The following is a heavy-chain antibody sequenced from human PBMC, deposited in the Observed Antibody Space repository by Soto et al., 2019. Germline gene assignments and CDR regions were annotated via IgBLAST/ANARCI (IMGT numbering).Heavy chain of an antibody. Sequence: PSETLSLTCTVSGGSISSYYWSWIRQPAGKGLEWIGRIYTSGSTNYNPSLKSRVTMSVDTSKNQFSLKLSSVTAADTAVYYCATLAPVPNYYDSSGSAYYFDYWGQGTLLTVSS. CDR1: GGSISSYY. CDR3: ATLAPVPNYYDSSGSAYYFDY. CDR2: IYTSGST. V-gene: IGHV4-4*07. J-gene: IGHJ4*02. D-gene: IGHD3-22*01.